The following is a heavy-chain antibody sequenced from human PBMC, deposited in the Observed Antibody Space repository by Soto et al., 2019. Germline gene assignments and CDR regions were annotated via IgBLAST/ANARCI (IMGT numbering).Heavy chain of an antibody. CDR1: GGSVSSGTYY. Sequence: QVQLQEPGPGLVKPSETLSLTCTVSGGSVSSGTYYWSWIRQPPGKRLEWIGYIYYSGSTSYNPSFKSRVTISLDTSKNHFSLKLRSVTAADTAIYYCARGRYGDYDYWGQGTLVTVSS. CDR3: ARGRYGDYDY. CDR2: IYYSGST. V-gene: IGHV4-61*03. D-gene: IGHD4-17*01. J-gene: IGHJ4*02.